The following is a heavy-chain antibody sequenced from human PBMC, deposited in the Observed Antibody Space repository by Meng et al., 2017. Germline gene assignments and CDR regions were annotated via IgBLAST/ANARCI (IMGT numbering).Heavy chain of an antibody. J-gene: IGHJ4*02. D-gene: IGHD3-22*01. Sequence: VQLVHRGVGFNRPGPSVKVSCKASGYTFTSYGMNWVRQAPGQGLEWMGWINTTTGNPTYAQGFTGRFVFSLDTSVSTAYLQISSLKAEDTAVYYCARRYYYDSSGYYFYVFGYWGQGTLVTVSS. CDR2: INTTTGNP. V-gene: IGHV7-4-1*02. CDR1: GYTFTSYG. CDR3: ARRYYYDSSGYYFYVFGY.